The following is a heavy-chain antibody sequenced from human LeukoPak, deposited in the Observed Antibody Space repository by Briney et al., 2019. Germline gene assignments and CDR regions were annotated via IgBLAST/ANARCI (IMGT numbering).Heavy chain of an antibody. CDR3: AKGGTISHEYFDY. D-gene: IGHD3-3*01. CDR2: ISYDGSNK. J-gene: IGHJ4*02. CDR1: GFTFSSYG. V-gene: IGHV3-30*18. Sequence: PGRSLRLSCAASGFTFSSYGMHWVRQAPGKGLEWVAVISYDGSNKYYADSVKGRFTISRDNSKNTLYLQMNSLRAEDTAVYYCAKGGTISHEYFDYWGQGTLVTVSS.